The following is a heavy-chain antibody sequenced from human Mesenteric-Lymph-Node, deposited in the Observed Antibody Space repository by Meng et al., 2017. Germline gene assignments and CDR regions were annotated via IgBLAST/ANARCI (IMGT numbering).Heavy chain of an antibody. CDR3: ARDQSPTVTTYHYYYYYGMDV. J-gene: IGHJ6*02. CDR1: RFTFSSYS. Sequence: GESLKISCAASRFTFSSYSMNWVRQAPGKGLEWVSSISSSSSYIYYADSVKGRFTISRDNAKNSLYLQMNSLRAEDTAVYYCARDQSPTVTTYHYYYYYGMDVWGQGTTVTVSS. CDR2: ISSSSSYI. D-gene: IGHD4-17*01. V-gene: IGHV3-21*01.